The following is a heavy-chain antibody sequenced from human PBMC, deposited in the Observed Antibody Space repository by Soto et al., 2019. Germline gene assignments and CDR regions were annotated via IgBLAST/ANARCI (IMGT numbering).Heavy chain of an antibody. CDR1: GGSISSGGYY. J-gene: IGHJ5*02. D-gene: IGHD3-9*01. V-gene: IGHV4-31*03. CDR2: IYYSGST. CDR3: ARGADRFDWLLRLCCWFDP. Sequence: SETLSLTCTVSGGSISSGGYYWSWIRQHPGKGLEWIGYIYYSGSTYYNPSLKSRVTISVDTSKNQLSLKLSSVTAADTAVYYCARGADRFDWLLRLCCWFDPWGQGTLVTVSS.